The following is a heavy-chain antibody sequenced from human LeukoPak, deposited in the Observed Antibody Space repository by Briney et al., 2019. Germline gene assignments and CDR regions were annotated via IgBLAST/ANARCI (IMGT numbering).Heavy chain of an antibody. CDR3: AKGRSAAMIEAAFDY. J-gene: IGHJ4*02. CDR1: GFTFSSYA. CDR2: ISGSGGRT. Sequence: GGSLRPSCAASGFTFSSYAMRWVRPAAGGGLEWVSVISGSGGRTYYEDSVKGRFTISKDKSKNTLYLQMNSLRAEDTAVYYCAKGRSAAMIEAAFDYWGQGTLVTVSS. V-gene: IGHV3-23*01. D-gene: IGHD3-22*01.